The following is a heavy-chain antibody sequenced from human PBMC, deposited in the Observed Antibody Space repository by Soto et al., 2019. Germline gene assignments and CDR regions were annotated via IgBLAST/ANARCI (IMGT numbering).Heavy chain of an antibody. CDR3: AKEGYGGGLTGFDP. D-gene: IGHD5-18*01. V-gene: IGHV3-48*02. CDR1: GFTFSSYS. CDR2: ISSSSSTI. Sequence: PVGSLRLSCAASGFTFSSYSMNWVRQAPGKGLEWVSYISSSSSTIYYADSVKGRFTISRDNAKNSLYLQMNSRRDEDTVVYYCAKEGYGGGLTGFDPWGQGTLVPVSS. J-gene: IGHJ5*02.